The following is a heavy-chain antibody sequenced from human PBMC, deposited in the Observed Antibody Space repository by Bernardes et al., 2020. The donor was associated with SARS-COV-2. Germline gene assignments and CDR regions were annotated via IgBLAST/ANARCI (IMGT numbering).Heavy chain of an antibody. CDR2: INPNSGGT. V-gene: IGHV1-2*04. CDR1: GYTFTGYY. CDR3: ARAGSSGRYYYYGMDV. D-gene: IGHD6-6*01. J-gene: IGHJ6*02. Sequence: ASVKVSCMASGYTFTGYYMHWVRQAPGQGLEWMGWINPNSGGTNYAQKFQGWVTMTRDTSISTAYMELSRLRSDDTAVYYCARAGSSGRYYYYGMDVWGQGTTVTVSS.